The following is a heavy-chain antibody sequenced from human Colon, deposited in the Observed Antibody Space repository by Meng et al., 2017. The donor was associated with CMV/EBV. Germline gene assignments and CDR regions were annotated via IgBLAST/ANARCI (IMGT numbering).Heavy chain of an antibody. V-gene: IGHV3-23*01. CDR2: ISATGGST. CDR3: AKLSDFWSGYYDY. CDR1: GFIFSNYG. Sequence: ASGFIFSNYGLPWVRQAPGKGLEWVSAISATGGSTYYADSVKGRFTVSRDNSKNTLYLQLNSLRAEDTAVYYCAKLSDFWSGYYDYWGQGTLVTVSS. D-gene: IGHD3-3*01. J-gene: IGHJ4*02.